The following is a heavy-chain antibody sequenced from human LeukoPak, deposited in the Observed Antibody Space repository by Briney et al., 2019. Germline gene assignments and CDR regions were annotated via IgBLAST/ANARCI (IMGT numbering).Heavy chain of an antibody. Sequence: GASVRVSCKASGGTFSSYAISWVRQAPGQGLEWMGGIIPIFGTANYAQKFQGRVTITADKSTSTAYMELSSLRSEDTAVYYCARGRNYYYDSSGLSYWGQGTLVTVSS. CDR2: IIPIFGTA. D-gene: IGHD3-22*01. CDR3: ARGRNYYYDSSGLSY. CDR1: GGTFSSYA. V-gene: IGHV1-69*06. J-gene: IGHJ4*02.